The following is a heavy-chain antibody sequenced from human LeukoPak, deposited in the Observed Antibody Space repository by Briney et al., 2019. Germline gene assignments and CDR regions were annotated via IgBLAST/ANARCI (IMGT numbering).Heavy chain of an antibody. V-gene: IGHV1-2*02. CDR1: GYTFTGYY. Sequence: ASVKVSCKASGYTFTGYYVHWVRQAPGQGLEWMGWINPNSGGTNYAQKFQGRVTMTRDTSISTAYMELSRLRSDDTAVYYCARGSTYDSSGYHYWGQGTLVTVSS. J-gene: IGHJ4*02. CDR2: INPNSGGT. CDR3: ARGSTYDSSGYHY. D-gene: IGHD3-22*01.